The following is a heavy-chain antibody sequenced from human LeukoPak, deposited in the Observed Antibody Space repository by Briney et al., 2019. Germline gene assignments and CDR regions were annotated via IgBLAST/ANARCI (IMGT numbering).Heavy chain of an antibody. CDR3: ATSSSLTIGRGPIWDYYYGMDV. CDR1: GDSVSSSDYS. J-gene: IGHJ6*02. D-gene: IGHD3-10*01. V-gene: IGHV4-39*01. Sequence: PSGTLSLTCTVSGDSVSSSDYSWGWIRQPPGKGLEWIGIIYYSGPTYYNPSLKSRVTISVDTSKNQFSLKLSSVTAADTAVYYCATSSSLTIGRGPIWDYYYGMDVWGQGTTVTVSS. CDR2: IYYSGPT.